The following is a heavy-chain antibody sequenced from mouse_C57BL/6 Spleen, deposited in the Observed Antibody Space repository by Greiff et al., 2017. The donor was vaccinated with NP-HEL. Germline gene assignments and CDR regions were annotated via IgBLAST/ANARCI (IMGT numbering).Heavy chain of an antibody. D-gene: IGHD1-1*01. CDR2: ILPGSGST. CDR3: ARSPLYYGSSRSYWYFDV. V-gene: IGHV1-9*01. Sequence: QVQLQQSGAELMKPGASVKLSCKATGYTFTGYWIEWVKQRPGHGLEWIGEILPGSGSTNYNEKFKGKATFTADTSSNTAYMQLSSLTTEDSAIYYCARSPLYYGSSRSYWYFDVWGTGTTVTVSS. J-gene: IGHJ1*03. CDR1: GYTFTGYW.